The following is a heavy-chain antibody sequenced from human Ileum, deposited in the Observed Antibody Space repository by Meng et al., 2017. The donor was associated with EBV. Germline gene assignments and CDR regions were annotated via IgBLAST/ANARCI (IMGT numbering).Heavy chain of an antibody. CDR2: IYYSGST. V-gene: IGHV4-39*01. CDR3: ARRYYGVPFDN. Sequence: QLELQEAGPGPVKPSAALSLTCAVSGDSISSSNHWRGWILQPTGKGLEWVGTIYYSGSTFYNPSLKSRVTISLDTSKNQFSLKVSSVTAADTAVYYCARRYYGVPFDNWGQGTLVTVSS. CDR1: GDSISSSNHW. J-gene: IGHJ4*02. D-gene: IGHD3-3*01.